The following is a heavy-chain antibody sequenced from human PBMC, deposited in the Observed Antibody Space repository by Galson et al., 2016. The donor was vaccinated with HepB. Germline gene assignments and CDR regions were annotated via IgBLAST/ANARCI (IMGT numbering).Heavy chain of an antibody. CDR2: IKWDGGRT. V-gene: IGHV3-43*01. Sequence: SLRLSCAASGFTFDDYTMHWVRQAPGKGLEWVSLIKWDGGRTYYADSVKGRFTISRDNSKNSLYLRMNSLRTEDTALYYCAKDIYRGYCTTTSCYIQSWGQGTLVTVSS. CDR1: GFTFDDYT. CDR3: AKDIYRGYCTTTSCYIQS. J-gene: IGHJ5*02. D-gene: IGHD2-2*02.